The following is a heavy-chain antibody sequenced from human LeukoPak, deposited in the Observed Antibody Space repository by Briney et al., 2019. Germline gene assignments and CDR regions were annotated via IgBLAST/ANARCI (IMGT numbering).Heavy chain of an antibody. CDR3: GRDKGSYWGLDY. V-gene: IGHV3-33*01. D-gene: IGHD1-26*01. CDR1: GFTFSSYG. J-gene: IGHJ4*02. CDR2: IWNDGSNK. Sequence: PGGTLRLSCAASGFTFSSYGMHRVRQAPGKGLERVAVIWNDGSNKYYADSVKVRFTISRDNPKNTLYLQMNSLRAEETAVYYCGRDKGSYWGLDYWGQGTLVTVSS.